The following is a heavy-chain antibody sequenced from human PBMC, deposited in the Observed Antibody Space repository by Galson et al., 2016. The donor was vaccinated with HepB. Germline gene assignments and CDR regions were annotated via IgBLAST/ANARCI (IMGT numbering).Heavy chain of an antibody. CDR2: IYTSGNT. Sequence: TLSLTCTVSGGSISSGTYYWSWIRQPAGKGLEWIGRIYTSGNTAYNPSLKSRVTISLDASKNQFSLKLSSVTAADTAVYYCARGTWLAGWYFDLWGRGTLVTVSS. D-gene: IGHD6-19*01. CDR1: GGSISSGTYY. V-gene: IGHV4-61*02. CDR3: ARGTWLAGWYFDL. J-gene: IGHJ2*01.